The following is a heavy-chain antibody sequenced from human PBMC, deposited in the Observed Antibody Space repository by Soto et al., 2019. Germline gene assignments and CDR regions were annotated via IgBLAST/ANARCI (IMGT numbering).Heavy chain of an antibody. Sequence: EGQLLESGGGLVQPGGSLRLSCVASGFTFKNFDMTWVRQAPGKGMEWVSAIGGSGSSANYADSVKGRFTVSRDDSKSTLYLQMSGLRVDDTALYYCAKDATAYNREWDWFDLWGQGTLVTVSP. V-gene: IGHV3-23*01. J-gene: IGHJ5*02. D-gene: IGHD3-10*01. CDR3: AKDATAYNREWDWFDL. CDR1: GFTFKNFD. CDR2: IGGSGSSA.